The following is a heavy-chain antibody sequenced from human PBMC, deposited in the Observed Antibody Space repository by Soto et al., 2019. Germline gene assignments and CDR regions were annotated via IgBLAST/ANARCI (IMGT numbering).Heavy chain of an antibody. Sequence: GGSLRLSCAASGFTFSSYGMHWVRQAPGKGLEWVAVISYDGSNKYYADSVKGRFTISRDNSKNTLYLQMNSLRAEDTAVYYCAKDLKPYSRSWSNWLDPWGQGTLVTVSS. CDR3: AKDLKPYSRSWSNWLDP. V-gene: IGHV3-30*18. CDR1: GFTFSSYG. D-gene: IGHD6-13*01. J-gene: IGHJ5*02. CDR2: ISYDGSNK.